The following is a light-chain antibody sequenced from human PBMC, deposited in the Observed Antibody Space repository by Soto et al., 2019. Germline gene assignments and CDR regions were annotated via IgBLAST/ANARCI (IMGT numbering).Light chain of an antibody. CDR2: KVS. V-gene: IGKV2-30*01. CDR3: QQYGSSPGT. CDR1: QSLVYSDGNTY. J-gene: IGKJ1*01. Sequence: DVVMTQSPLSLPVTLGQPASISCRSSQSLVYSDGNTYLNWFQQRPGQSPRRLIYKVSHRDSGVPERFSGSGSGTDFTLKISRVEADDVAVYYCQQYGSSPGTFGQGTKVDIK.